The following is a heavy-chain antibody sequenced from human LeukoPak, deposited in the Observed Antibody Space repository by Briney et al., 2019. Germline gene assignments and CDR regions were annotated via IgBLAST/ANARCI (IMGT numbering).Heavy chain of an antibody. CDR3: AIPDSVAAAAPVDY. Sequence: ASVKVSCTASGYTFTGYYMHWVRQAPGQGLEWMGWINPNSGGTNYAQKFQGRVTMTRDTPISTAYMELSRLRSDDTAVYYCAIPDSVAAAAPVDYWGQGTLVTVSS. CDR2: INPNSGGT. V-gene: IGHV1-2*02. D-gene: IGHD6-13*01. J-gene: IGHJ4*02. CDR1: GYTFTGYY.